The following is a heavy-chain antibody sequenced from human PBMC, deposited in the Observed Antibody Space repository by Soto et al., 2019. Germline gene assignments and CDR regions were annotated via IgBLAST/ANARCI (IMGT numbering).Heavy chain of an antibody. D-gene: IGHD6-19*01. CDR2: ITRSSSYI. V-gene: IGHV3-21*06. Sequence: PGGSLRLSCAASGFAFNTYSMNWVRQAPGKGLEWVAFITRSSSYIYYADSVRGRFTLSRDNAKNSLYLQMNSLRAEDAAIYYCARDDGWLILDYWGQGNLVTVSS. CDR3: ARDDGWLILDY. CDR1: GFAFNTYS. J-gene: IGHJ4*02.